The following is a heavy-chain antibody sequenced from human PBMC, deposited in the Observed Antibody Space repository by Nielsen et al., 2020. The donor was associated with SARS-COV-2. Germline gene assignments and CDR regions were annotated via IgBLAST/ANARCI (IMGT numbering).Heavy chain of an antibody. V-gene: IGHV3-73*01. D-gene: IGHD6-19*01. Sequence: GGSLRLSCAASGFTFSGSAMHWVRQASGKGPEWVGRIRSKANSYATAYAASVKGRFTISRDDSKNTAYLQMNSLKTEDTAVYYCTRRGVAGTDYYYGMDVWGQGTTVTVSS. CDR1: GFTFSGSA. J-gene: IGHJ6*02. CDR2: IRSKANSYAT. CDR3: TRRGVAGTDYYYGMDV.